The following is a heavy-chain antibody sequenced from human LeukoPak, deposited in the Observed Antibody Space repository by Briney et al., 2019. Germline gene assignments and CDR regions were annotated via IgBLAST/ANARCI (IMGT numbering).Heavy chain of an antibody. CDR1: GFTFSSYW. CDR2: IKQDGSEK. Sequence: GGSLRLSCAASGFTFSSYWMSWVPQAPGKGLQWVANIKQDGSEKYYVDSVKGRFTISRDNAKNSLYLQMNSLRAEDTAVYYCARDVATVTTYYFDYWGQGTLVTVSS. V-gene: IGHV3-7*01. CDR3: ARDVATVTTYYFDY. J-gene: IGHJ4*02. D-gene: IGHD4-17*01.